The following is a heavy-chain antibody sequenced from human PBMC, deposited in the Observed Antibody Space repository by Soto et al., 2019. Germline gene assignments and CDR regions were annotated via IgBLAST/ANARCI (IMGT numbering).Heavy chain of an antibody. D-gene: IGHD2-2*01. J-gene: IGHJ4*02. V-gene: IGHV1-18*01. Sequence: ASVKVSCKASGYTFTSYGISWVRQAPGQGLEWMGWISAYNGNTNYAQKLQGRVTMTTDTSTSTAYMELRSLRSDDTAVYYCARVPSIVVVPAAMKYFAYWGQGTLVTVSS. CDR3: ARVPSIVVVPAAMKYFAY. CDR1: GYTFTSYG. CDR2: ISAYNGNT.